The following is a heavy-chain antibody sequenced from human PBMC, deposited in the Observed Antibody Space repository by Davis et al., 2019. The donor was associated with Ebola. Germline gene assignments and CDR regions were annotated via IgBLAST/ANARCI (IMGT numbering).Heavy chain of an antibody. V-gene: IGHV3-33*06. CDR2: IWYDGSNK. CDR3: AKGTTVTTRGWFDP. J-gene: IGHJ5*02. CDR1: GFTFSSYG. Sequence: GESLKISCAASGFTFSSYGMHWVRQAPGKGLEWVAVIWYDGSNKYYADSVKGRFTISRDNSKNTLYLQMNSLRAEDTAVYYCAKGTTVTTRGWFDPWGQGTLVTVSS. D-gene: IGHD4-17*01.